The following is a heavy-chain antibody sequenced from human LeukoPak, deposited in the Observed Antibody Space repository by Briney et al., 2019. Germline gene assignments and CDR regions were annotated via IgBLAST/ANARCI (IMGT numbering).Heavy chain of an antibody. CDR3: TRDSNYFASGRYYFYRMDV. J-gene: IGHJ6*04. V-gene: IGHV6-1*01. Sequence: SQTLSLTCAISGDSVSENNAAWNWIRQSPSRGLEWLGRTYYRSKWYNHYAESVESRITLDPDTSKNQFSLHLNSVIPEDTAVYYCTRDSNYFASGRYYFYRMDVWGKGTTVTVSS. CDR2: TYYRSKWYN. CDR1: GDSVSENNAA. D-gene: IGHD3-10*01.